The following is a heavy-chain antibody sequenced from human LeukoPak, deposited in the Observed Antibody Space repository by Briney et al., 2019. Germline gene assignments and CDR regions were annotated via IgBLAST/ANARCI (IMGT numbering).Heavy chain of an antibody. D-gene: IGHD6-6*01. CDR3: ARGASIAARYWFDP. J-gene: IGHJ5*02. Sequence: SETLSLTCTVSGGSISSYYWSWIRQPPGKGLEWIGYVHYSGSSAYIPSLKSRVTISVDTSKNQFSLKLSSVTAADTAVYYCARGASIAARYWFDPWGQGTLVTVSS. CDR2: VHYSGSS. CDR1: GGSISSYY. V-gene: IGHV4-59*01.